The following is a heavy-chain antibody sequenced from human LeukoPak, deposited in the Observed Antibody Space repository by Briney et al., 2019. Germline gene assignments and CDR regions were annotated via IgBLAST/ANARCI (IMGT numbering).Heavy chain of an antibody. D-gene: IGHD5-24*01. CDR2: IKQDGTEK. Sequence: GGSLRLSCGASGFTFTTYWMSWVRQAPGKGLEWVANIKQDGTEKYYVDSVKGRFTISRDNAKNSLYLQMNSLRAEDTAVYYCAREQMLDVWGKGTTVTVSS. CDR3: AREQMLDV. CDR1: GFTFTTYW. V-gene: IGHV3-7*01. J-gene: IGHJ6*04.